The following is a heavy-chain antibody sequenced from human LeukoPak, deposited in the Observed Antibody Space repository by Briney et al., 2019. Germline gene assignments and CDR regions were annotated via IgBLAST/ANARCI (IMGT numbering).Heavy chain of an antibody. CDR2: INPNSGGT. Sequence: GASVKVSCKASGYTFTGYYMHWVRQAPGQGLEWMGWINPNSGGTNYAQKFQGRVTMTRDTSISTAYMELSRLRSDDTAVYYCASNTDYYDSSGCFDFWAQGTLVSVS. D-gene: IGHD3-22*01. V-gene: IGHV1-2*02. CDR1: GYTFTGYY. J-gene: IGHJ4*02. CDR3: ASNTDYYDSSGCFDF.